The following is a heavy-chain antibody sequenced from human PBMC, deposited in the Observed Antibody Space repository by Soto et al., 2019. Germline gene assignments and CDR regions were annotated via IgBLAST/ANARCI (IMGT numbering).Heavy chain of an antibody. CDR1: GYSFTSYC. Sequence: GESLKISCKGSGYSFTSYCISCVRQMPGKGLEWMGRIDPSDSYTNYSPSFQGHVTISADKSISTAYLQSSSLKASDTAMYYCERGPWSDIVVVPGGPNHYYYCMGVCRQRHTVP. V-gene: IGHV5-10-1*01. D-gene: IGHD2-2*01. J-gene: IGHJ6*01. CDR2: IDPSDSYT. CDR3: ERGPWSDIVVVPGGPNHYYYCMGV.